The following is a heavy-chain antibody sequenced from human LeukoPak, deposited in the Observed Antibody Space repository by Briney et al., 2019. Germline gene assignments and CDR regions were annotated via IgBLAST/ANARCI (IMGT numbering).Heavy chain of an antibody. J-gene: IGHJ5*02. V-gene: IGHV1-18*01. D-gene: IGHD4-17*01. CDR3: ARGRVHDYGDYGWFDP. Sequence: ASVKVSCKASGYTFTSYGISWVRQAPGQGLEWMGWISAYNGNTNYAQKLQGRVTMTRNTSISTAYMELSSLRSEDTAVYYCARGRVHDYGDYGWFDPWGQGTLVTVSS. CDR1: GYTFTSYG. CDR2: ISAYNGNT.